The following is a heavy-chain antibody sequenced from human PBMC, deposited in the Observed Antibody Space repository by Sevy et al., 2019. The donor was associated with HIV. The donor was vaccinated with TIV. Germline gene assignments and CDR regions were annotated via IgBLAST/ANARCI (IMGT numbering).Heavy chain of an antibody. CDR2: IRSKVNSYAT. J-gene: IGHJ4*02. CDR1: GFTFSGSA. D-gene: IGHD6-13*01. V-gene: IGHV3-73*01. Sequence: GGSLRLSCAASGFTFSGSAMHWVRQASGKGLEWVGRIRSKVNSYATAYAASVKGRFTISRDDSKNTAYLQMNSLKTEDTAVYYCTRLGGSSPGYWGQGTLVTVSS. CDR3: TRLGGSSPGY.